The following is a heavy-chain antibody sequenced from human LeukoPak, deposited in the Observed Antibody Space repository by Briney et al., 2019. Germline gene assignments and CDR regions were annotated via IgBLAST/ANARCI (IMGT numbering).Heavy chain of an antibody. D-gene: IGHD3-22*01. CDR1: GYSISNSYY. V-gene: IGHV4-38-2*02. J-gene: IGHJ3*02. CDR3: ARNYYDSSGYSTFDDAFDI. Sequence: SETLSLTCIVSGYSISNSYYWGWIRQPPGKGLEWIGSIYYSGSTNYNPSLKSRVTISVDKSKNQFSLKLSSVTAADTAVYYCARNYYDSSGYSTFDDAFDIWGQGTMVTVSS. CDR2: IYYSGST.